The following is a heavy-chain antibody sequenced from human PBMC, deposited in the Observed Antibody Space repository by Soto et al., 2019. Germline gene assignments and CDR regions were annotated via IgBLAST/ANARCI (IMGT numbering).Heavy chain of an antibody. Sequence: GGSLRLSCAASEFTFSTYAMSWVRQAPGKGLEWVSSISGSGGSTYYADSVKGRFTISRDSSKKTLLLQMNSLRAEDTAVYFCARVLCSGSSCHKRGLDFWGQGTLVTVSS. V-gene: IGHV3-23*01. CDR3: ARVLCSGSSCHKRGLDF. J-gene: IGHJ4*02. CDR1: EFTFSTYA. D-gene: IGHD2-2*02. CDR2: ISGSGGST.